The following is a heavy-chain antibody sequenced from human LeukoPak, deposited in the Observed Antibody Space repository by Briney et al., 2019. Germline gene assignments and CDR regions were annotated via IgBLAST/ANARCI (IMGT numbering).Heavy chain of an antibody. J-gene: IGHJ4*02. CDR2: IYTSGST. D-gene: IGHD5-18*01. V-gene: IGHV4-4*07. Sequence: SETLSLTCTVSGGSISSYYWSWIRQPARKGLEWIGRIYTSGSTNYNPSLKSRVTMSVDTSKNQFSLKLSSVTAADTAVYYCARESDTAMVTRPFDYWGQGTLVTVSS. CDR1: GGSISSYY. CDR3: ARESDTAMVTRPFDY.